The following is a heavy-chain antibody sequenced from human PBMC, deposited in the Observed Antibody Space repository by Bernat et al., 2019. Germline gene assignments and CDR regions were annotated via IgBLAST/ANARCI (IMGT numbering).Heavy chain of an antibody. CDR2: IIPILGIA. D-gene: IGHD3-3*01. CDR3: ARRTIFGVVTMYYFDY. Sequence: QVQLVQSGAEVKKPGSSVKVSCKASGGTFSSYTISWVRQAPGQGLEWMGRIIPILGIANYAQKFQGRVTITADKSTSTAYMELSSLRSEDTAVYYCARRTIFGVVTMYYFDYWGQGTLVTVSS. V-gene: IGHV1-69*02. CDR1: GGTFSSYT. J-gene: IGHJ4*02.